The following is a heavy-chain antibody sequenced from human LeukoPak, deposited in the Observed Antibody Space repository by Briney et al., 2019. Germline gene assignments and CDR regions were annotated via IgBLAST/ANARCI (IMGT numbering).Heavy chain of an antibody. CDR2: INHSGST. Sequence: SETLSLTCAVYGGSFSGYYWSWIRQPPGKGLEWIGEINHSGSTNYNPSLKSRVTISVDTSKNQFSLKLSSVTAADTAVYYCARYYGPQYYFDYWGQGALLTVSS. J-gene: IGHJ4*02. CDR3: ARYYGPQYYFDY. CDR1: GGSFSGYY. D-gene: IGHD3-10*01. V-gene: IGHV4-34*01.